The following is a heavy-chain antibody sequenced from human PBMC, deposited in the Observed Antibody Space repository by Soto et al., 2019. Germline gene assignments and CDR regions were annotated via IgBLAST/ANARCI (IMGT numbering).Heavy chain of an antibody. CDR3: AADRDYDYVWGRVQNFDY. J-gene: IGHJ4*02. Sequence: SVKVSCKASGCSFTSSAVQWVRQARGQRLEWIGWIVVGSGNTNYAQKFQERVTITRDMSTSTAYMELSSLRSEDTAVYYCAADRDYDYVWGRVQNFDYWGQGTLVTVSS. V-gene: IGHV1-58*01. D-gene: IGHD3-16*01. CDR2: IVVGSGNT. CDR1: GCSFTSSA.